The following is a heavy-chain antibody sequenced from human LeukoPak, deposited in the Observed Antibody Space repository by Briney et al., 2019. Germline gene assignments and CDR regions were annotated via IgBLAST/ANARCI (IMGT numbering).Heavy chain of an antibody. J-gene: IGHJ4*02. CDR1: GYTFTGYC. D-gene: IGHD6-19*01. CDR3: ARLFRNRAVAPEISTC. V-gene: IGHV1-2*02. Sequence: GASVKVSCKASGYTFTGYCMHWVRQAPGQGLEWMGWINPNSGGTNYAQKFQGRVTMTRDTSISTAYMELSRLRSDDTAVYYCARLFRNRAVAPEISTCWGQGTLVTVSS. CDR2: INPNSGGT.